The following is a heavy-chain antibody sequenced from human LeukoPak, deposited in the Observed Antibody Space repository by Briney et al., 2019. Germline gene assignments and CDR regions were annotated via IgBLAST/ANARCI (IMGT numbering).Heavy chain of an antibody. CDR2: IRSKANNYET. J-gene: IGHJ4*02. Sequence: GGSLRLSRAASGFTFSGSAMHWVRRASGKGLEWVGRIRSKANNYETTYAPSVKGRFAISRDDSKNTAYLQMNGLKTEDTAMYYCTRPNYGDYADDYWGQGTLVTVSS. V-gene: IGHV3-73*01. CDR1: GFTFSGSA. CDR3: TRPNYGDYADDY. D-gene: IGHD4-17*01.